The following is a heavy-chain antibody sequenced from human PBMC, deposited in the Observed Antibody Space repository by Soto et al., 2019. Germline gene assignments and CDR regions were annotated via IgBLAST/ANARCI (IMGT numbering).Heavy chain of an antibody. Sequence: VQLVESGGGVVQPGRSLRLSCAASGFTFSSYGMHWVRQAPGKGLEWVAVIWYDGSNKYYADSVKGRFTISRDNSKNTLYLQMNSLRAEDTAVYYCARDEGDTAMVTFVDYWGQGTLVTVSS. V-gene: IGHV3-33*01. CDR3: ARDEGDTAMVTFVDY. CDR2: IWYDGSNK. D-gene: IGHD5-18*01. J-gene: IGHJ4*02. CDR1: GFTFSSYG.